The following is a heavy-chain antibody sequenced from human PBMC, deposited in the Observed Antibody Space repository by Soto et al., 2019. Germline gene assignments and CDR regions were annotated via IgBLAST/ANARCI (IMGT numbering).Heavy chain of an antibody. CDR1: GFTFTTYA. D-gene: IGHD3-3*01. V-gene: IGHV3-30*04. CDR3: ARDQCFGGGTICYYFDF. J-gene: IGHJ4*02. Sequence: QVQLVESGGGVVQPGRSLRLSCAASGFTFTTYALHWVRLAPGKGLEWVAFISNDGGGKYYADSVKGRFTISRDNSKNTLYLQMNSLRSDDTAVYHCARDQCFGGGTICYYFDFWGQGTLVTVSS. CDR2: ISNDGGGK.